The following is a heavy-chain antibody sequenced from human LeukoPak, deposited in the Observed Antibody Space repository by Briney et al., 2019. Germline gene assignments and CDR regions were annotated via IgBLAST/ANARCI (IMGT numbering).Heavy chain of an antibody. V-gene: IGHV3-7*01. D-gene: IGHD3-10*01. CDR2: IKQDGSEK. CDR1: GFTFSSYW. CDR3: ARVYGSGSPPPLNYYYYMDV. Sequence: GGSLRLSCAASGFTFSSYWMSWVRQAPGKGLEWVANIKQDGSEKYYVDSVKGRFTISRDNAKNSLYLQMNSLRAEDTAVYYFARVYGSGSPPPLNYYYYMDVWGKGTTVTVSS. J-gene: IGHJ6*03.